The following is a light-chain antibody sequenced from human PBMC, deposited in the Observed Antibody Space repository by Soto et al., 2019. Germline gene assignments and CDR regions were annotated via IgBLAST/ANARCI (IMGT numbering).Light chain of an antibody. J-gene: IGKJ2*03. V-gene: IGKV3-20*01. CDR3: QQYGTARFS. CDR1: QSVSASQ. CDR2: DIS. Sequence: EIVMTQSPATLSVSPGGRATLSCRTSQSVSASQLAWYQQRPGQAPSLLIFDISRRATGVPDRFSGSGSGTDFTLTINGLEPEDFAVYYCQQYGTARFSFGQGTKVDNK.